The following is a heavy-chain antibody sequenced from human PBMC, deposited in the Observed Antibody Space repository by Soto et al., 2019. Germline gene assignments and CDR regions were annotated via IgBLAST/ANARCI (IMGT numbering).Heavy chain of an antibody. D-gene: IGHD6-13*01. J-gene: IGHJ4*02. CDR2: IYHSGTT. Sequence: QVQLQESGPGLVKPLGTLSLTCAVSGASMSTTDWWSWVRQPPGKGLEWIGEIYHSGTTNYNPSLKSRLTMSVDKFKNHFSLTLTSVTAADTAVYYCAIPGAGDFDFWGQGTLVTVSS. V-gene: IGHV4-4*02. CDR3: AIPGAGDFDF. CDR1: GASMSTTDW.